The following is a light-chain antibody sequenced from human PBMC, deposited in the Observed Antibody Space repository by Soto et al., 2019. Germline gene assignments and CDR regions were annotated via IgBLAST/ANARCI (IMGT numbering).Light chain of an antibody. CDR1: QSMSSW. CDR2: DAS. V-gene: IGKV1-5*01. CDR3: QQYNSLIT. J-gene: IGKJ5*01. Sequence: DIHMTQSPSTLSASVGDRVTITCRASQSMSSWLAWYQPKPGKAPKLLIYDASSLESGVTSRFSGSGSGTEFTLTISSLPPDDFATYYCQQYNSLITLGKGTRLEIK.